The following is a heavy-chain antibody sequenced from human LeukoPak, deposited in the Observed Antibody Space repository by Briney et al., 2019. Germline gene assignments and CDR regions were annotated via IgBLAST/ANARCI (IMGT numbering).Heavy chain of an antibody. CDR2: SYSGGGA. Sequence: GGSLRLSCAASGFSVSTNYMSWVRQAPGKGLEWVSVSYSGGGASYADSVKGRFTISRDNSKNTLYLQMSSLRAEDTAVYYCARDRGSTGGGMDVWGQGTTVTVSS. CDR3: ARDRGSTGGGMDV. J-gene: IGHJ6*02. CDR1: GFSVSTNY. V-gene: IGHV3-66*01. D-gene: IGHD2-2*01.